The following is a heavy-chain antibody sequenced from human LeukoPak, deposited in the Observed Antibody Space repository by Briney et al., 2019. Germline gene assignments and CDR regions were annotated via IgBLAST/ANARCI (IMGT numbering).Heavy chain of an antibody. CDR1: AFTFSSYA. D-gene: IGHD2-15*01. J-gene: IGHJ4*02. CDR3: ARGGYFDY. CDR2: LSYDGSNK. Sequence: GGSRRLSCAASAFTFSSYAMHGVRQAPGKWPDWVAVLSYDGSNKYYAYSVKGRFTSSRDKSKNTLYLQMSSLRAEDAAVYYCARGGYFDYWGQGTLVTVSS. V-gene: IGHV3-30*15.